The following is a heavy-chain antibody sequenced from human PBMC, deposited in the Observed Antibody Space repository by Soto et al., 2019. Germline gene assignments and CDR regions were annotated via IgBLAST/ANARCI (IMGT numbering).Heavy chain of an antibody. J-gene: IGHJ5*02. V-gene: IGHV3-15*07. D-gene: IGHD4-17*01. CDR1: SFTFSNAW. Sequence: EVHLVESGGSLVKPGGSLRLSCAVSSFTFSNAWMDWVGQAPGKGLEWVGRIKSKTHGGTIYYAAPVKDRFTISRDDSKNTLYLHMNSLKTEDTAVYYCTADHHDNADLPWGQGTLVTVS. CDR3: TADHHDNADLP. CDR2: IKSKTHGGTI.